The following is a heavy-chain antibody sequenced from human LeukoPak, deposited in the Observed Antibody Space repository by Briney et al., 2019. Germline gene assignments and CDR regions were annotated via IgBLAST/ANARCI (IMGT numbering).Heavy chain of an antibody. CDR2: IRYDGSNK. D-gene: IGHD4-17*01. Sequence: GGSLRLSCAASGFTFSSYGMHWVRQAPGKGLEWVAFIRYDGSNKYYADSVKGRFTISRDNSKNTLYLQMNSLRAEDTAVYYCAKDLVRDDYAHPDYYFDYWGQGTLVTVSS. V-gene: IGHV3-30*02. J-gene: IGHJ4*02. CDR1: GFTFSSYG. CDR3: AKDLVRDDYAHPDYYFDY.